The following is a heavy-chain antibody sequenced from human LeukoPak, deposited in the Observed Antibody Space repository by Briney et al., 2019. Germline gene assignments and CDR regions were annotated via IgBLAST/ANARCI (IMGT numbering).Heavy chain of an antibody. Sequence: ASVKVSCKASGYTFTSYDINWVRQATGQGLEWMGWMNPNSGSTSYAQKFQGRVTMTRDMSTSTVYMELSSLRSEDTAVYYCARANYDSSPFDYWGQGTLVTVSS. CDR2: MNPNSGST. CDR3: ARANYDSSPFDY. CDR1: GYTFTSYD. D-gene: IGHD3-22*01. V-gene: IGHV1-8*02. J-gene: IGHJ4*02.